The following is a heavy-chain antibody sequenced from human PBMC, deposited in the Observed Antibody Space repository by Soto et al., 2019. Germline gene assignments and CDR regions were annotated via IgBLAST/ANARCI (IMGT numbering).Heavy chain of an antibody. CDR1: GGTFSSYA. CDR3: ARDLRDLEWPNQNNWFDP. V-gene: IGHV1-69*12. J-gene: IGHJ5*02. Sequence: QVQLVQSGAEVKKPGSSVKVSCKASGGTFSSYAISWVRQAPGQGLEWMGGIIPIFGTANYAQKFQGRVMITADESTSTAYMELSSLRSEDTAVYYCARDLRDLEWPNQNNWFDPWGQGTLVTVSS. D-gene: IGHD3-3*01. CDR2: IIPIFGTA.